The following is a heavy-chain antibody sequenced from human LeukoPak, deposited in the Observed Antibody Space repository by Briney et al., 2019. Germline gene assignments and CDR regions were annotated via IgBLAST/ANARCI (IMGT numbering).Heavy chain of an antibody. CDR1: GYSISSGYY. V-gene: IGHV4-38-2*02. CDR2: IYHSGST. CDR3: ARRGGDIDY. D-gene: IGHD2-21*02. J-gene: IGHJ4*02. Sequence: SETLSLTCTVSGYSISSGYYWGWIRQPPGKGLEWIGSIYHSGSTYYNPSLKSRVTISVDTSKNQFSLKLSSVTAADTAVYYCARRGGDIDYWGQGTLVTVSS.